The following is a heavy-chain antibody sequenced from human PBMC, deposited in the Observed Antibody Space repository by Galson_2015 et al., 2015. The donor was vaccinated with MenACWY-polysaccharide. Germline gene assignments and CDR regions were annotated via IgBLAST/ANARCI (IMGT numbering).Heavy chain of an antibody. CDR3: VREGSGSYEYDFDF. V-gene: IGHV3-48*03. CDR2: ISESGDRI. D-gene: IGHD1-26*01. Sequence: SLRLSCAASGFTFSGYDMHWVRQAPGKGLEWVSYISESGDRIFYADSVKGRFTMSRDNAENSLFLQIYSLRAEDTAVYYCVREGSGSYEYDFDFWGQGTMVTVSS. J-gene: IGHJ3*01. CDR1: GFTFSGYD.